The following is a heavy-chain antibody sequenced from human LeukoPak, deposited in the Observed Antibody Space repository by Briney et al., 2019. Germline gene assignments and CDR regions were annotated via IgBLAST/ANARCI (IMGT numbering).Heavy chain of an antibody. J-gene: IGHJ4*02. CDR3: AKDLDDILTGSDPYFDY. Sequence: GGSLRLFCAASVFTFSSNGMHWVRQAPGKGLEWVAFIRYDGSNKYYADSVKGRFTISRDNSKNTLYLQMNSVRAEDTAVYYCAKDLDDILTGSDPYFDYWGQGTLVTVSS. V-gene: IGHV3-30*02. CDR2: IRYDGSNK. D-gene: IGHD3-9*01. CDR1: VFTFSSNG.